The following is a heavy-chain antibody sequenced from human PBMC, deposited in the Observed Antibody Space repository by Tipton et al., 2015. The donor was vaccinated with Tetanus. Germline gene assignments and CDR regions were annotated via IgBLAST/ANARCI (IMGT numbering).Heavy chain of an antibody. Sequence: QVQLVQSGAEVKKPGASVKVSCKASGYTFTSFGISWVRQAPGQGLEWMGWISAYNGNKKYAQNLQGRVTMTTDISTSTAYMELRSLRSDDTAVYYCARDLGDWGEIFFDYWGQGTLVTVSS. CDR3: ARDLGDWGEIFFDY. D-gene: IGHD3-16*01. CDR2: ISAYNGNK. V-gene: IGHV1-18*01. CDR1: GYTFTSFG. J-gene: IGHJ4*02.